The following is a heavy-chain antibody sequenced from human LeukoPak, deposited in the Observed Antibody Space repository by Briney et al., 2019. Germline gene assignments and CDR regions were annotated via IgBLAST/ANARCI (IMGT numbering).Heavy chain of an antibody. CDR2: ISSGSRII. V-gene: IGHV3-48*01. J-gene: IGHJ3*02. Sequence: GGSLRLSCAASGFTFSTYNMNWVRQAPGKGLEWVSFISSGSRIIYYADSVKGRFTVSRDNAKNSLYLQMNSLRAEDTAVYYCARGGGDDAFDIWGQGTMVTVSS. CDR3: ARGGGDDAFDI. D-gene: IGHD3-10*01. CDR1: GFTFSTYN.